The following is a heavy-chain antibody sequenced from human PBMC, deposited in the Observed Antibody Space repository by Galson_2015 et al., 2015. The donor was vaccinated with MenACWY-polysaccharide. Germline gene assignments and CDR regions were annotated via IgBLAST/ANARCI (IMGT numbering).Heavy chain of an antibody. J-gene: IGHJ4*02. CDR1: GDSLNAYY. V-gene: IGHV4-59*01. CDR3: ARVTSVIRGVISN. Sequence: ETLSLTCTVSGDSLNAYYLSWIRQPPGKGLEWIGYIYNSGSTNYNPSLESRVTISVDTSKNQFSLKLNSVTAADTAVYYCARVTSVIRGVISNWGQGILVTVSS. D-gene: IGHD3-10*01. CDR2: IYNSGST.